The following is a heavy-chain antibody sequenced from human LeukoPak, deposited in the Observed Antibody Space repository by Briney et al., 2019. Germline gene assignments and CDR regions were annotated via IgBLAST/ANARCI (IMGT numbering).Heavy chain of an antibody. CDR3: ARQGEYTTSLGRKQFDH. CDR2: IYYDGST. J-gene: IGHJ4*02. CDR1: GGSISSRSYY. D-gene: IGHD3-16*01. V-gene: IGHV4-39*01. Sequence: SETLSLTCTVSGGSISSRSYYWDWIRQSPGKGLEWIGNIYYDGSTNYNPSLKSRVTISVDTSKNQFSLKLSSVTAADTALYYCARQGEYTTSLGRKQFDHWGQGTLATVSS.